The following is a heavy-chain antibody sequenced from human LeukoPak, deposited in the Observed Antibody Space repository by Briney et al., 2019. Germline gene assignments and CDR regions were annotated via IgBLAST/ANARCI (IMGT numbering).Heavy chain of an antibody. D-gene: IGHD3-22*01. J-gene: IGHJ4*02. CDR2: IKTDGSEK. Sequence: GGSLRLSCEGSGFTFSNYWMGWVRQAPGKGLQWVANIKTDGSEKYYVDSVKGRFTISRDNAKNSVSLQMNSLRAEDTAVYYCTSSYATPGYSSGSFDDWGQGALVIVSS. CDR3: TSSYATPGYSSGSFDD. V-gene: IGHV3-7*01. CDR1: GFTFSNYW.